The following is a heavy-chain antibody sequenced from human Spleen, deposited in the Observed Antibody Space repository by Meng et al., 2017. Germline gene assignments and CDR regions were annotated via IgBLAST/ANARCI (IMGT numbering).Heavy chain of an antibody. Sequence: VQLVESGGGVVQPGRSLRLSCAASGFTFRGYGMHWVRQAPGKGLEWVAVIWYDGSNQYYADSVKGRFTISRDNSKNTLYLQMNSLRADDTAVYYCARDRNYPSHFDYWGQGTLVTVSS. J-gene: IGHJ4*02. CDR1: GFTFRGYG. V-gene: IGHV3-33*01. CDR3: ARDRNYPSHFDY. CDR2: IWYDGSNQ. D-gene: IGHD4-11*01.